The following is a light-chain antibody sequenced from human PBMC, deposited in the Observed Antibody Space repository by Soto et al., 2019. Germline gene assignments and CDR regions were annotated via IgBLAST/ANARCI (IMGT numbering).Light chain of an antibody. Sequence: GLTQPSSLSVSPAQSITISFTGTSSDVGGYNYVSWYQQHPGKAPKLMIYEVSNRPSGVSNRFSGSKSGNTASLTISGLQAEDEADYYCSSYTSSSTYVFGTGTKVTVL. V-gene: IGLV2-14*01. J-gene: IGLJ1*01. CDR1: SSDVGGYNY. CDR2: EVS. CDR3: SSYTSSSTYV.